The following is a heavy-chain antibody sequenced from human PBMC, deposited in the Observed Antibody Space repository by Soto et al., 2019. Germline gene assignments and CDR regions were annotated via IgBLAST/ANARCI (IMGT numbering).Heavy chain of an antibody. CDR2: TSFDGSSG. V-gene: IGHV3-30*18. CDR3: AKSPPAVAGYFDY. Sequence: QVQLVESGGGVVQPGRSPRLSCAASGFTFSSSGMHWVRQAPGKGLEWVAVTSFDGSSGYYSDSVRGRFTISRDNSNNTLYLQMNSLRAEDTAVYYCAKSPPAVAGYFDYWGQGTLVTVS. CDR1: GFTFSSSG. J-gene: IGHJ4*02. D-gene: IGHD6-19*01.